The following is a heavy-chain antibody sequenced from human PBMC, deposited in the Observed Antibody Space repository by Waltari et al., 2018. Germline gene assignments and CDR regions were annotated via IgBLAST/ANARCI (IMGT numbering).Heavy chain of an antibody. CDR2: IIPILGIA. CDR3: ARSAPVVPAASDAFDI. D-gene: IGHD2-2*01. J-gene: IGHJ3*02. V-gene: IGHV1-69*09. Sequence: QVQLVQSGAEVKKPGSSVKVSCKASGGTFSSYAISWVRQAPGQGLEWMGRIIPILGIANYAQKFQGRVTITADKSTSTAYMELSSLRSEDTAVYYCARSAPVVPAASDAFDIWGQGTMVTVSS. CDR1: GGTFSSYA.